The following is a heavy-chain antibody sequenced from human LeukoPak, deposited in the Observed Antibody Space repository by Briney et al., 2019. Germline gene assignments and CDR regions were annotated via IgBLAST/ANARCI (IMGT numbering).Heavy chain of an antibody. CDR1: GFTFGGYG. D-gene: IGHD1-14*01. CDR2: IAYDGSRA. J-gene: IGHJ4*02. CDR3: TRYNNDHFDY. Sequence: GGSLRLSCAGSGFTFGGYGMHWFRQTPGKGLEWVAVIAYDGSRAFYADSEKGRFTISRDNSKNTMSVQMDDLRAEDTAVYYCTRYNNDHFDYWGQGTLVTVSS. V-gene: IGHV3-33*01.